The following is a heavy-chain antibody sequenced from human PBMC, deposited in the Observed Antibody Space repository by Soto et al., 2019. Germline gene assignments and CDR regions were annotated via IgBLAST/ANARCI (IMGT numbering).Heavy chain of an antibody. Sequence: QEQLVQSGAEVKKPGSSVKVSCKASGGTFSSYAISWVRQAPGQGLEWMGGIIPIFGTANYAQKFQGRVRITADESTSTAYMELSSLRSEDTAVYYCAREEGVAAAGTGNWFDPWGQGTLVTVSS. CDR3: AREEGVAAAGTGNWFDP. CDR2: IIPIFGTA. D-gene: IGHD6-13*01. J-gene: IGHJ5*02. CDR1: GGTFSSYA. V-gene: IGHV1-69*01.